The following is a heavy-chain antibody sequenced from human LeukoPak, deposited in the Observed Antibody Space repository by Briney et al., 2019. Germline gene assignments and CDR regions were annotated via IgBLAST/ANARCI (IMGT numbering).Heavy chain of an antibody. CDR3: AKGSRGFLEWSNWFDP. D-gene: IGHD3-3*01. V-gene: IGHV3-23*01. CDR2: ISGSGVST. J-gene: IGHJ5*02. Sequence: PGGSLRLSCAASGFTFSSYAMSWVRQAPGKGLEWVSAISGSGVSTYYADSVKGRFTISRDNSKNTLYLQMNSLRAEDTAVYYCAKGSRGFLEWSNWFDPWGQGTLVTVSS. CDR1: GFTFSSYA.